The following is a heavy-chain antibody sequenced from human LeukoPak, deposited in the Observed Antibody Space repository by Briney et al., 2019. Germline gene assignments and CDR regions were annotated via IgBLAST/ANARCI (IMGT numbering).Heavy chain of an antibody. Sequence: PGGSLRLSCAASRFTFSDYYMVWIRQARGRGLEWVSYISNSGSSTKYADSVKGRFIISRDNAKNSLSLQMNSVRPEDTAVYYCARADRTSWFDYWGQGTLVTVSS. V-gene: IGHV3-11*05. CDR1: RFTFSDYY. CDR2: ISNSGSST. CDR3: ARADRTSWFDY. D-gene: IGHD2-2*01. J-gene: IGHJ4*02.